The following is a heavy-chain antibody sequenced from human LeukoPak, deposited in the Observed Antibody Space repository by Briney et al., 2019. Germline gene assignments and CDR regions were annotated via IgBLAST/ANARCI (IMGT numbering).Heavy chain of an antibody. CDR1: GFTFSSYS. Sequence: GGSLRLSCAASGFTFSSYSMNWVREAPGKGLEGVSCISSSSSYIYYADSVKGRFTIYRDNDKNTLYLQMNSLRAEDTAVYYCAKVQGRWVYATYYYGMDVWGQGTTVTVSS. D-gene: IGHD2-8*01. J-gene: IGHJ6*02. CDR2: ISSSSSYI. CDR3: AKVQGRWVYATYYYGMDV. V-gene: IGHV3-21*01.